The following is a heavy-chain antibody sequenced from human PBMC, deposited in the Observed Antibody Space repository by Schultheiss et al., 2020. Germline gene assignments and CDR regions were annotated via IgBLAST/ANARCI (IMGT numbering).Heavy chain of an antibody. D-gene: IGHD3-9*01. CDR1: GYTFTSYY. Sequence: GESLKISCKASGYTFTSYYMHWVRQAPGQGLEWMGRIIPILGIANYAQKFQGRVTMTRNTSIRTAYMELSSLRSEDTAVYYCARGLYFDWLYRVDYYYYGMDVWGQGTTVTVSS. J-gene: IGHJ6*02. CDR3: ARGLYFDWLYRVDYYYYGMDV. V-gene: IGHV1-8*02. CDR2: IIPILGIA.